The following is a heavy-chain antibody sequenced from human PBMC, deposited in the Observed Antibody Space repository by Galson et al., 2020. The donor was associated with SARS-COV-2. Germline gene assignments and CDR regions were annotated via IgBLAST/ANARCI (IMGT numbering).Heavy chain of an antibody. D-gene: IGHD2-2*01. Sequence: SETLSLTCTVSGASISSYYWSWIRQPPGKGLEWIGYIYYSGDTNYNPTLESRVTMSVDTSKNQFSLRLNSVTAADTAVYYCARNRIVPAAQLNWYFDLWGRGTLVTVSS. J-gene: IGHJ2*01. CDR2: IYYSGDT. CDR3: ARNRIVPAAQLNWYFDL. V-gene: IGHV4-59*08. CDR1: GASISSYY.